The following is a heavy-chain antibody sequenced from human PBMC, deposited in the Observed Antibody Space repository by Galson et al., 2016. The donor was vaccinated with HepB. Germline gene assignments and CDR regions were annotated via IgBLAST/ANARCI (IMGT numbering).Heavy chain of an antibody. CDR3: TRPMYDTTGSASGNFDY. CDR2: IRSKTDNYAT. CDR1: GFTFSVSS. Sequence: SLRLSCAASGFTFSVSSIHWVRQASRGGLEWVGRIRSKTDNYATTYAESVQGRFTIARDDSKNTAYLQMNSLKTEDTAIYYCTRPMYDTTGSASGNFDYWGQGTLVTVSS. D-gene: IGHD3-22*01. V-gene: IGHV3-73*01. J-gene: IGHJ4*02.